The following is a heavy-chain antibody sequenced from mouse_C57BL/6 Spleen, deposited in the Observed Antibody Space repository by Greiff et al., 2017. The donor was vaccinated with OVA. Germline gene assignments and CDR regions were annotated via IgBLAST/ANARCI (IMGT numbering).Heavy chain of an antibody. Sequence: QVQLKESGPGILQSSQTLSLTCSFSGFSLSTSGMGVSWIRQPSGKGLEWLAHIYWDDDKRYNPSLKSRLTISKDTSRNQVFLKITSVDTADTATYYCARLYYSNYFWFAYWGQGTLVTVSA. CDR3: ARLYYSNYFWFAY. J-gene: IGHJ3*01. V-gene: IGHV8-12*01. D-gene: IGHD2-5*01. CDR1: GFSLSTSGMG. CDR2: IYWDDDK.